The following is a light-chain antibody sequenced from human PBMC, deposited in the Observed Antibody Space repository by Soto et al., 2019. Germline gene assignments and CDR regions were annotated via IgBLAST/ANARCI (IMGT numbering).Light chain of an antibody. CDR3: QQTCIAPRA. CDR1: QSIDTY. V-gene: IGKV1-39*01. CDR2: AAS. Sequence: DIQMTQSPSSLSASLGDRFTITCRASQSIDTYIHWYQEKPGKVPKLLIYAASSLASGVPSRFSGSGSGAVFTLTISSLQPEDFATYYCQQTCIAPRAFGQGTKVDIK. J-gene: IGKJ1*01.